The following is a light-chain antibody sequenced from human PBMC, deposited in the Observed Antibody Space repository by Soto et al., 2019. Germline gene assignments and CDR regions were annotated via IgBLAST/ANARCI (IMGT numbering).Light chain of an antibody. CDR2: EAS. Sequence: ELVLSQSPATLSVSPGERATLSCRASQSIRKNLAWYQQKPGQAPTLLIYEASTRATGVPARFSGSGSGTEFTLPISSLQSEDFAIYYCQQSHNYMYTFGQGTKLEIK. V-gene: IGKV3-15*01. CDR3: QQSHNYMYT. J-gene: IGKJ2*01. CDR1: QSIRKN.